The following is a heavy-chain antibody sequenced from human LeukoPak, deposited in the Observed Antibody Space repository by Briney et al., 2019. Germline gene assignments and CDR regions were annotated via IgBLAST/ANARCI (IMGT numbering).Heavy chain of an antibody. V-gene: IGHV3-7*05. D-gene: IGHD3-16*01. CDR3: ARGGGRFEF. CDR2: IKEDGSEE. CDR1: GFTFSRFW. Sequence: PEGSLRLSCAASGFTFSRFWMNWVRQAPGKGLEWVANIKEDGSEENYVDSMKGRFTISRDNAKNSLYLQLNTLRAEDTAVYYCARGGGRFEFWGQGTLVTVSS. J-gene: IGHJ4*02.